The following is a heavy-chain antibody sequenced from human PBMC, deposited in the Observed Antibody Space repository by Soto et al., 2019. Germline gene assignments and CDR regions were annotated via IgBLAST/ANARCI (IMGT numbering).Heavy chain of an antibody. J-gene: IGHJ6*02. Sequence: SSETLSLTCTVSSGSISSTSYYWAWIRQPPGKGLEWIGAIYYDGTTYYTESLKSRVSISVDTSKIQFSLKLKSVTAADTAVYFCARQGRNTKIVLVKHYAADFWGQGTAVTVSS. CDR2: IYYDGTT. CDR1: SGSISSTSYY. D-gene: IGHD3-22*01. V-gene: IGHV4-39*01. CDR3: ARQGRNTKIVLVKHYAADF.